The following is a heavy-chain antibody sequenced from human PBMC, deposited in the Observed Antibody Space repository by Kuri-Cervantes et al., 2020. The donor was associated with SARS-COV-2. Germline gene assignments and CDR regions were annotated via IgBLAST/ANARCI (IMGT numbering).Heavy chain of an antibody. D-gene: IGHD3-3*01. CDR1: GGSISSSTYY. V-gene: IGHV4-39*01. Sequence: SETLSLTCTVSGGSISSSTYYWGWIRQPSGKGLEWIGTIYYSGSTDYNPSLKSRVTISVDTSKNQFSLKLTSVTAADTAVYFCVGIWSNYRFDYWGQGTLVTVSS. J-gene: IGHJ4*02. CDR3: VGIWSNYRFDY. CDR2: IYYSGST.